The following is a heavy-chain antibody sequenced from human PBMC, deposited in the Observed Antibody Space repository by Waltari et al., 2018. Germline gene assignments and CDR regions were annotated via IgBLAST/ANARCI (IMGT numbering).Heavy chain of an antibody. Sequence: QVQLQQWGAGLLKPSETLSLTCAVYGGSFSDYYWSWIRQPPGKGLEWIGEINHSGRINYNPSLKSRVTISVDTSKNQFSQKLSSVTAADTAVYYCARGGITGTVFSYYYMDVWGKGTTVTVSS. V-gene: IGHV4-34*01. J-gene: IGHJ6*03. CDR3: ARGGITGTVFSYYYMDV. CDR2: INHSGRI. D-gene: IGHD1-20*01. CDR1: GGSFSDYY.